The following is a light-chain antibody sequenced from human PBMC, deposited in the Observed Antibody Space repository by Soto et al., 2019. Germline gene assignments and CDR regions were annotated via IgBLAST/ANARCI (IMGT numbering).Light chain of an antibody. CDR1: QSVSDY. Sequence: EVVLTQSPATLSLSPGERATLSCRASQSVSDYLSWYQQKPAQAPRIVIYDASYRATDIPARFSGSGSGTDFTLTIRSLEHEDVAVYHCSQRGKWPLTFGGGTKVEVK. CDR3: SQRGKWPLT. V-gene: IGKV3-11*01. J-gene: IGKJ4*01. CDR2: DAS.